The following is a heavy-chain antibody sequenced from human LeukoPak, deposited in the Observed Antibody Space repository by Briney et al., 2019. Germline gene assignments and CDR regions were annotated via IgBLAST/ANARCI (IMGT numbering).Heavy chain of an antibody. D-gene: IGHD3-3*01. CDR3: ARDPVWSGSHDYFDY. Sequence: PSETLSLTCAVSGGSVTTYHWTWIRQPPGKGLEWIGHIHYSGGADYNPSLKSRVTISVDTSKNQFSLKLSSVTAADTAVYYCARDPVWSGSHDYFDYWGQGTLVTVSS. CDR2: IHYSGGA. V-gene: IGHV4-59*02. CDR1: GGSVTTYH. J-gene: IGHJ4*02.